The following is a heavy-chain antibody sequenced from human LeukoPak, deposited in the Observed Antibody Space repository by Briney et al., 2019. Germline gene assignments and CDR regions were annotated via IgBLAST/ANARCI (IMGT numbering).Heavy chain of an antibody. CDR3: ARGPPYIVVVTAIGFFDY. Sequence: SETLSLTCTVSGGSISGSSYFWGWIRQPPGKGLEWIGSIYYSGSTNYNPSLKSRVTISVDTSKNQFSLKLISVTAADTAVYYCARGPPYIVVVTAIGFFDYWGQGTLVTVSS. V-gene: IGHV4-39*07. J-gene: IGHJ4*02. CDR1: GGSISGSSYF. CDR2: IYYSGST. D-gene: IGHD2-21*02.